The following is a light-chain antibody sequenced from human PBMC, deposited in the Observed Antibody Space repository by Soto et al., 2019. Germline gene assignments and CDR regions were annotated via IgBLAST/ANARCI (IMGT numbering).Light chain of an antibody. CDR1: QYINTR. CDR2: GAS. Sequence: EIVLTQSRATLSSFPPDRVSLSCRASQYINTRLAWYQHRPGQAPRLLIYGASSRATGIPDRFSGSGSGTDFTLTISRLEPEDFAVYYCQQYGSSLFGQGTRLEI. CDR3: QQYGSSL. J-gene: IGKJ5*01. V-gene: IGKV3-20*01.